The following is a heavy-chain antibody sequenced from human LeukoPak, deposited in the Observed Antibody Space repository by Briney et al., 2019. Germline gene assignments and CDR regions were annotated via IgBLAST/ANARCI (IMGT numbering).Heavy chain of an antibody. CDR1: GGSFSCYY. D-gene: IGHD3-10*01. V-gene: IGHV4-34*01. J-gene: IGHJ5*02. CDR2: INHSGST. CDR3: ARHSMVRGVIGSKRPPNWFDP. Sequence: SETLSLTCAVYGGSFSCYYWSWIRQPPGKGLELIGEINHSGSTNYNPSLKSRVTISVDTSKNQFSLKLSSVTDADTAVYYCARHSMVRGVIGSKRPPNWFDPWGQGTLVSVSS.